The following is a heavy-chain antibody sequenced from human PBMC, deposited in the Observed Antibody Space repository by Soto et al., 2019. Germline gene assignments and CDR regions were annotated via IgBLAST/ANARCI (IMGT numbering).Heavy chain of an antibody. CDR2: ISGSGSTT. CDR3: AKDQEWDQPHYFDY. D-gene: IGHD1-26*01. J-gene: IGHJ4*02. V-gene: IGHV3-23*01. Sequence: GGSLRLSCAASRFTFSSYSMSWVRQAPGKGLEWVSVISGSGSTTYYADSVKGRFTISRDSSQNTLYLQMNSLVAEDTAVYYCAKDQEWDQPHYFDYWGQGTLVTVSS. CDR1: RFTFSSYS.